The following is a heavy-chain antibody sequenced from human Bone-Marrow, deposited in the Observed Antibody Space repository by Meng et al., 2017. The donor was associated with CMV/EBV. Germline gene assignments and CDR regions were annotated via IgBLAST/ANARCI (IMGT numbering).Heavy chain of an antibody. V-gene: IGHV3-30*02. CDR1: GFTFSSYG. Sequence: GESLKISCAASGFTFSSYGMHWVRQAPGKGLEWVAFIRYDGSNKYYADSVKGRFTISRDNSKNTLYLQMNSLRAEDTAVYYCAKDQLRFLEWLTSGTYGMAVWGQGNTVNGAS. D-gene: IGHD3-3*01. CDR3: AKDQLRFLEWLTSGTYGMAV. J-gene: IGHJ6*01. CDR2: IRYDGSNK.